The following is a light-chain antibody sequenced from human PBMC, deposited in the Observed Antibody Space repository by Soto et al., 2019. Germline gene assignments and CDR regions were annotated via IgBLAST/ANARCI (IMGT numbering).Light chain of an antibody. CDR1: SSDVGGYNY. CDR2: AVS. CDR3: SSYTSSSTKV. J-gene: IGLJ2*01. Sequence: QSALTQPASVSGSPGQSSTISCTGTSSDVGGYNYVSWYQQHPGKAPKLMIYAVSNRPSGVSNRFSGSKSGNTASLTISGLQAEDEADYYCSSYTSSSTKVFGGGTKLTVL. V-gene: IGLV2-14*01.